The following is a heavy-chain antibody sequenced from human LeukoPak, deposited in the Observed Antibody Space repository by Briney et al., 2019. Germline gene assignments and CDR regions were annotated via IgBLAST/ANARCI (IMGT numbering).Heavy chain of an antibody. CDR2: ITGGGSGI. V-gene: IGHV3-23*01. CDR3: AKWGDYDVLTGDYVSDY. D-gene: IGHD3-9*01. Sequence: PGGCLRLSRAAFAFTFSNYAVGCGRPDAGKWLEWVSAITGGGSGIYYADAMKSPFTISSDNSNNTLYLQINSLRAEDTAVYYCAKWGDYDVLTGDYVSDYWAQGTLVTVSS. J-gene: IGHJ4*02. CDR1: AFTFSNYA.